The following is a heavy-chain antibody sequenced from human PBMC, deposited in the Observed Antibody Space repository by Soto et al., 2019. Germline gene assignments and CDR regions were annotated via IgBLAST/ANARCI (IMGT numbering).Heavy chain of an antibody. J-gene: IGHJ4*02. CDR2: ISYDGSNK. D-gene: IGHD6-19*01. Sequence: SGGSLRLSCAASGFTFSSYGMHWVRQAPGKGLEWVAVISYDGSNKYYADSVKGRFTISRDNSKNTLYLQMNSLRAEDTAVYYCARDAIAVAGTYPAYWGQGTLVTVSS. CDR1: GFTFSSYG. CDR3: ARDAIAVAGTYPAY. V-gene: IGHV3-30*03.